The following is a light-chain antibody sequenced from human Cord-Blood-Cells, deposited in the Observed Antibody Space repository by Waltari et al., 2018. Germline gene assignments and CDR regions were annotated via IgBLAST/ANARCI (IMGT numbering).Light chain of an antibody. Sequence: ELVMTQSPATLSVSTGERATLSCRASQSVSSNLPWYQQKPGQAPRLLIYGASTRATGIPARFSGSGSGTEFTLTISSLQSEDFAVYYCQQYNNWPPWTFGQGTKVEIK. CDR2: GAS. V-gene: IGKV3-15*01. CDR3: QQYNNWPPWT. J-gene: IGKJ1*01. CDR1: QSVSSN.